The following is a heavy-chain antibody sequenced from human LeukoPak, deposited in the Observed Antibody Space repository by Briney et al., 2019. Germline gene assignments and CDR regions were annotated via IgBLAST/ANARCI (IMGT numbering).Heavy chain of an antibody. J-gene: IGHJ4*02. Sequence: PGGSLRLSCAASGFTFSDAWINWVRRAPGKGLEWVGRIRSKITGGTTEYAAPVKGRFALSRDDSINTVFLQMNSLKTEDTAMYYCTTDAQVTQTNYFAFWGQGTLVTVSS. D-gene: IGHD2-21*02. CDR2: IRSKITGGTT. CDR3: TTDAQVTQTNYFAF. CDR1: GFTFSDAW. V-gene: IGHV3-15*01.